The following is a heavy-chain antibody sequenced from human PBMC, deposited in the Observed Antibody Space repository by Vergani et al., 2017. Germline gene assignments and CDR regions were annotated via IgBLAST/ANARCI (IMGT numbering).Heavy chain of an antibody. Sequence: QVQLVQSGAEVKKPGSSVKVSCKASGGTFSNYTISWVRQAPGQGLEWMGRIIPILGIANYAQKFQGRVTITADKSTSTAYMELSSLRSEDTAVYYCAREGDVDTAMVTGYYYGMDVWGKGTTVTVSS. D-gene: IGHD5-18*01. J-gene: IGHJ6*04. CDR1: GGTFSNYT. CDR2: IIPILGIA. V-gene: IGHV1-69*08. CDR3: AREGDVDTAMVTGYYYGMDV.